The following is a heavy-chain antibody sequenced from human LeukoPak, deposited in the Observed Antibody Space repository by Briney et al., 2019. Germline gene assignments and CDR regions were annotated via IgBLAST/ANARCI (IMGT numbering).Heavy chain of an antibody. J-gene: IGHJ4*02. CDR3: ATAYSSGWADY. D-gene: IGHD6-19*01. CDR1: GINFSGYA. V-gene: IGHV3-30*04. Sequence: GGSLRLSCAASGINFSGYAMHWVRQAPGKGLEWVAIISYDGSSKNYADSVKGRLTISRDNSNNMLFLQLNSLRTDDTAVYFCATAYSSGWADYWGQGTLVTVSS. CDR2: ISYDGSSK.